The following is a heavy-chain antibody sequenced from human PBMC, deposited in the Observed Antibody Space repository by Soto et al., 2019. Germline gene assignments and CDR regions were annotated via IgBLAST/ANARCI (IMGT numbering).Heavy chain of an antibody. Sequence: PSETLSLTCTVSGGSISSSSYYWGWIRQPPGKGLEWIGSIYYSGSTYYNPSLKSRVTISVDTSKNQFSLKLSSVTAADTAVYYCARHSRNYYGSVHGMDVWGQGTTVTVSS. J-gene: IGHJ6*02. CDR1: GGSISSSSYY. D-gene: IGHD3-10*01. V-gene: IGHV4-39*01. CDR2: IYYSGST. CDR3: ARHSRNYYGSVHGMDV.